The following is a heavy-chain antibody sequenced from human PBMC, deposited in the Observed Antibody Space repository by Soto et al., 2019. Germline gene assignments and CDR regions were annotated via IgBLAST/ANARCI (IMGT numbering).Heavy chain of an antibody. Sequence: TCTVSVGSINSGDYYWTWVRQPPGKGLEWIGNIFHSGSTYYTPSLRSRVTISLDTSKNHFSLKLSSVTPADTAVYYCARDRYYGSGTYYNFYSGMDVWGQGTTVTVSS. CDR3: ARDRYYGSGTYYNFYSGMDV. J-gene: IGHJ6*02. CDR1: VGSINSGDYY. D-gene: IGHD3-10*01. V-gene: IGHV4-30-4*01. CDR2: IFHSGST.